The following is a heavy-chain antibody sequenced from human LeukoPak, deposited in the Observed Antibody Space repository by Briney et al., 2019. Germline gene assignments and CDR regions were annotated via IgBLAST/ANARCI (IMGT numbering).Heavy chain of an antibody. CDR3: ARVGAGYYYYYMDV. CDR1: GGSISSYY. CDR2: IYTSGST. J-gene: IGHJ6*03. D-gene: IGHD1-26*01. Sequence: SETLSLTCTVSGGSISSYYWSWIRQPPGKGLEWIGYIYTSGSTSYNPSLKSRVTISVDTSKKQFSLKLSSVTAADTAVYYCARVGAGYYYYYMDVWGKGTTVTVTS. V-gene: IGHV4-4*09.